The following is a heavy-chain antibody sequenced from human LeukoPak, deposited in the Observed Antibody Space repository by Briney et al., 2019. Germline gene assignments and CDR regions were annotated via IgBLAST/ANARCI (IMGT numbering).Heavy chain of an antibody. Sequence: ASVKVSCKASGYTFTRYGVIWVRQAPGQGLEWMGWISADNGNRNYAQKLQGRVTMTTDTSTSTAYMELRSLRSDDTAIYYCARDPQRGYDFWNGYSSFDYWGQGTLVTVSS. J-gene: IGHJ4*02. CDR3: ARDPQRGYDFWNGYSSFDY. CDR1: GYTFTRYG. D-gene: IGHD3-3*01. V-gene: IGHV1-18*01. CDR2: ISADNGNR.